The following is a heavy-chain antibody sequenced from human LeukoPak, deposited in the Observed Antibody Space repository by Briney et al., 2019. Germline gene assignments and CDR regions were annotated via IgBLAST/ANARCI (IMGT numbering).Heavy chain of an antibody. CDR1: GFTFSSYA. CDR3: AKATMATTYFDY. CDR2: ISGSGGST. D-gene: IGHD5-24*01. Sequence: PGGSLRLSCAASGFTFSSYAMSWVRQAPGKGLGWVSAISGSGGSTYYADSPRGRFTVSRDNSKNTLYLQMNSLRAEDTAVYYCAKATMATTYFDYWGQGTLVTVSS. V-gene: IGHV3-23*01. J-gene: IGHJ4*02.